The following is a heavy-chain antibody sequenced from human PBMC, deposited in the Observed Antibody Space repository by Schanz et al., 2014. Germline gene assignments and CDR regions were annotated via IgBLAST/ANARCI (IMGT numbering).Heavy chain of an antibody. CDR2: MSWNAGSL. CDR3: ASVIMVAGNRRDGRDV. CDR1: GFRFDDYA. V-gene: IGHV3-9*01. D-gene: IGHD6-19*01. J-gene: IGHJ6*02. Sequence: EVQLVESGGGLVQPGRSLRLSCVASGFRFDDYAMHWVRQAPGKGLEWVSGMSWNAGSLGYGDSVKGRFTISRDNAKNSLYLQMSSLRDGDAAVYSCASVIMVAGNRRDGRDVWGQGTTVIVSS.